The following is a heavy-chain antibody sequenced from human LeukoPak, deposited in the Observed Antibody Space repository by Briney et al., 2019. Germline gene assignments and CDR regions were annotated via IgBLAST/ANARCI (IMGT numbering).Heavy chain of an antibody. D-gene: IGHD6-13*01. V-gene: IGHV3-23*01. CDR1: GFTFSSYA. J-gene: IGHJ6*02. CDR3: AKVARYSSSWEDPYYYYGMDV. Sequence: GGSLRLSCAASGFTFSSYAMSWVRQAPGKGLEWVSAISGSGGSTYYADSVKGRFTISRDNSKNTQYLQMNSLRAEDTAVYYCAKVARYSSSWEDPYYYYGMDVWGQGTTVTVSS. CDR2: ISGSGGST.